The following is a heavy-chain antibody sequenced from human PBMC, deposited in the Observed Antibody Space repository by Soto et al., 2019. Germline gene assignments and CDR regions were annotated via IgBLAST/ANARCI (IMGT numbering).Heavy chain of an antibody. CDR1: GDSVSTGSAT. CDR2: TYYRSKWYY. D-gene: IGHD6-13*01. V-gene: IGHV6-1*01. J-gene: IGHJ4*02. CDR3: VRLVGNSWLDY. Sequence: SETLSLTCDISGDSVSTGSATWNWIRQSPSRGLEWLGRTYYRSKWYYDYAVSVRSRISINPDTSKNQFSLQLNSVTPEDTAVYYCVRLVGNSWLDYWGPGTLVTAPQ.